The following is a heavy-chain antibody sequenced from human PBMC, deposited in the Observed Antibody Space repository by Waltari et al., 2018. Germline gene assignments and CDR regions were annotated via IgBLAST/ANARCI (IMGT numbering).Heavy chain of an antibody. J-gene: IGHJ6*02. D-gene: IGHD3-3*01. V-gene: IGHV4-34*01. CDR3: ARTLVFGVVIIRGYYYYGMDV. CDR2: INHSGRT. CDR1: GGSFSGYY. Sequence: QVQLQQWGAGLLKPSETLSLTCAVYGGSFSGYYWSWIRQPPGKGLGWIGEINHSGRTNYNPSLKSRVTISVDTSKNQFSLKLSSVTAADTAVYYCARTLVFGVVIIRGYYYYGMDVWGQGTTDTVSS.